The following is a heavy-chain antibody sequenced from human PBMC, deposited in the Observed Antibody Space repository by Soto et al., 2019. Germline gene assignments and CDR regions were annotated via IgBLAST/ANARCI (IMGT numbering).Heavy chain of an antibody. Sequence: QVQLVQSGAEVKRPGASVKVSCKASGYTFTTYYMHWVRQAPGQGLEWLGIINPNGGSTTYAQKFQGRVTMTRDKSTSTVYFELSSLRSEDKAVYYCARAVYCSGGTCFHGNCDYWGQGTLVTVSA. CDR3: ARAVYCSGGTCFHGNCDY. CDR2: INPNGGST. D-gene: IGHD2-15*01. J-gene: IGHJ4*02. CDR1: GYTFTTYY. V-gene: IGHV1-46*01.